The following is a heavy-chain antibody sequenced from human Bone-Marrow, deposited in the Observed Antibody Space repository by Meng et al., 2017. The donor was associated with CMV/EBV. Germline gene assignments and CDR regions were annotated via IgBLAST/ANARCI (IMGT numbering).Heavy chain of an antibody. CDR2: ISYDGSNK. CDR1: GFTFSSYA. J-gene: IGHJ6*02. Sequence: GGSLRLSCAASGFTFSSYAMHWVRRAPGKGLEWVAVISYDGSNKYYADSVKGRFTISRDNSKNTLYLQMNSLRAEDTAVYYCARRRYCSSTSCYTLYYGMDVWGQGTTVTGSS. CDR3: ARRRYCSSTSCYTLYYGMDV. V-gene: IGHV3-30*04. D-gene: IGHD2-2*02.